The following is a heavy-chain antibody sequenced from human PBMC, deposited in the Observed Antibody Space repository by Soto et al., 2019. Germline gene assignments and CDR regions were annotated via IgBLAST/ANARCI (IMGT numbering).Heavy chain of an antibody. D-gene: IGHD6-19*01. CDR3: ARIAVADWYFDL. J-gene: IGHJ2*01. V-gene: IGHV4-4*07. Sequence: QVQLQESGPGLVKPSETLSLTCTVSGGSISSYYWSWIRQPAGKGLEWIGRSYTSGTANYNPSLRSRGAMSVDTSKNQFSLKLSSVTAADTAVYYCARIAVADWYFDLWGRGTLVTVSS. CDR2: SYTSGTA. CDR1: GGSISSYY.